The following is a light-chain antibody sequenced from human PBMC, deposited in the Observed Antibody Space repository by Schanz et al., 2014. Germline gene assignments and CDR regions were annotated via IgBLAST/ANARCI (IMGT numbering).Light chain of an antibody. Sequence: DIQMTQSPSSLSASVGDRVTITCRASETVDTFLNWYQQKPGKAPYLLIYDASSLESGVPSRFSGSGSGTEFTLTISSLQPDDFASYHCLHYNVFSGAFGQGTKVEIK. V-gene: IGKV1-5*01. CDR1: ETVDTF. CDR2: DAS. CDR3: LHYNVFSGA. J-gene: IGKJ1*01.